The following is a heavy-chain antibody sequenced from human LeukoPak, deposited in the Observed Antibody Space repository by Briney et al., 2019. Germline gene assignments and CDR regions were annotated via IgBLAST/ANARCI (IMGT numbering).Heavy chain of an antibody. V-gene: IGHV3-11*01. CDR1: GFTFRKHY. CDR3: AKDLREWYYDPNGNYFSYGMDV. Sequence: GGSLRLSSAASGFTFRKHYMSWIRQAPGRGPGWVAYIGASGSTRYYRDSVNGRFTISRDNAKNSLHLQMNSLRAEDTAVYYCAKDLREWYYDPNGNYFSYGMDVWGQGTTVVVSS. J-gene: IGHJ6*02. D-gene: IGHD3-22*01. CDR2: IGASGSTR.